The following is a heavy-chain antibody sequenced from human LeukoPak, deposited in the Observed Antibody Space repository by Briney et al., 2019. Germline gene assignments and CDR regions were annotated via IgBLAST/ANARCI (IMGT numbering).Heavy chain of an antibody. CDR1: GGSFSGYY. V-gene: IGHV4-59*01. J-gene: IGHJ3*02. CDR2: IYYSGST. CDR3: ARDGGSGAFDI. Sequence: SETLSLTCAVYGGSFSGYYWSWIRQPPGKGLEWIGYIYYSGSTNYNPSLKSRVTISVDTSKNQFSLKLSSVTAADTAVYYCARDGGSGAFDIWGQGTMVTISS. D-gene: IGHD3-16*01.